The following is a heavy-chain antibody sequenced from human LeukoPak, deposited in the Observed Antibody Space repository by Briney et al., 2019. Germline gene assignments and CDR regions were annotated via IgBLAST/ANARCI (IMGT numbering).Heavy chain of an antibody. V-gene: IGHV4-59*01. CDR1: GVSISTYY. CDR2: IYYTGST. Sequence: PSETLSLTCIVSGVSISTYYWSWIRQPPGKGLEWIGYIYYTGSTTYNPSLKSRVSISVDTSKNKFSLDLNSVSAAHTAVYYCARGRGDSRGTSFDPWGQGTLVTVSS. D-gene: IGHD3-10*01. J-gene: IGHJ5*02. CDR3: ARGRGDSRGTSFDP.